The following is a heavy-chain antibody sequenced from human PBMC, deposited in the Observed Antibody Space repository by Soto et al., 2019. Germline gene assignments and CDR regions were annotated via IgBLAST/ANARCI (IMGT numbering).Heavy chain of an antibody. Sequence: EVQLLESGGGLVQPGGSLRLSCAASGITISNYPMSWVRQAPGKGLDWVSGSSGSGDRTYYADSAKGRFTISKDISKNSLSLQLDNQGVEDTAVYFCVKDDGGYPSTAPHWGQGTLVTVSS. CDR2: SSGSGDRT. CDR3: VKDDGGYPSTAPH. D-gene: IGHD3-22*01. CDR1: GITISNYP. V-gene: IGHV3-23*01. J-gene: IGHJ1*01.